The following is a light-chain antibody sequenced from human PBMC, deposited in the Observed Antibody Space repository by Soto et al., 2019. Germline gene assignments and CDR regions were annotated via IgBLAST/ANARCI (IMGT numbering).Light chain of an antibody. V-gene: IGKV1-39*01. CDR2: DAS. CDR1: QDITNY. J-gene: IGKJ4*01. Sequence: DIQMTQSPSSLSASVGDRVTITCQASQDITNYLNWYQQKPGTAPKLLIYDASTLQSGVPSRFSGSGSGTDFTLTISSLQPEDFATYFCQHGYSTPLTFGGGTKVDIK. CDR3: QHGYSTPLT.